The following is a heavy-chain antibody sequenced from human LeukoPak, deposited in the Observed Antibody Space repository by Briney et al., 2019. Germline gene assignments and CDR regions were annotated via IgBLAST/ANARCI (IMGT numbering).Heavy chain of an antibody. CDR2: IYYSGST. CDR1: GGSVSSGIYF. Sequence: PSETLSLTCIVSGGSVSSGIYFWTWIRQPPGKGLEWIGYIYYSGSTNYNPPLKSRVTISIDTAKNQFSLKLSSVTAADTAMYYCAREPHDYGAVPGIWGQGTMVTVS. J-gene: IGHJ3*02. CDR3: AREPHDYGAVPGI. V-gene: IGHV4-61*01. D-gene: IGHD4-17*01.